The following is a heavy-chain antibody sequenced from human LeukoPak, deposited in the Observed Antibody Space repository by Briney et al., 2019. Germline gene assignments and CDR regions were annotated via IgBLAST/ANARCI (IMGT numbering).Heavy chain of an antibody. CDR3: ARGPVGATLFDY. D-gene: IGHD1-26*01. J-gene: IGHJ4*02. V-gene: IGHV4-34*01. Sequence: PSETLSLTCAVYSGSFSGYYWSWIRQRPGKGLEWIGEINHSGSTNYNPSLKSRVTISVDTSKNQFSLKLSSVTAADTAVYYCARGPVGATLFDYWGQGTLVTVSS. CDR1: SGSFSGYY. CDR2: INHSGST.